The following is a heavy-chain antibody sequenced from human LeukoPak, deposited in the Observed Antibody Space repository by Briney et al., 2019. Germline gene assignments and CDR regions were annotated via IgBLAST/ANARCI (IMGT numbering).Heavy chain of an antibody. Sequence: SVKVSCKASGYTFTRYGITWLRQAPGQGLEWMGGIIPIFGTANYAQKFQGRVTITTDESTSTAYMELSSLRSEDTAVYYCARVPPPHYCSSTSCYGTGGYYYYYYMDVWGKGTTVTVSS. CDR3: ARVPPPHYCSSTSCYGTGGYYYYYYMDV. D-gene: IGHD2-2*01. CDR1: GYTFTRYG. J-gene: IGHJ6*03. V-gene: IGHV1-69*05. CDR2: IIPIFGTA.